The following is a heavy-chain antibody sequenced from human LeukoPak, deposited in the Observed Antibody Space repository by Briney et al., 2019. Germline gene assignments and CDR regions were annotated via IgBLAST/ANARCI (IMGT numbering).Heavy chain of an antibody. D-gene: IGHD3-3*01. J-gene: IGHJ3*02. CDR2: INHSGST. Sequence: SETLSLTCAVYGGSFSGYYWSWIRQPPGKGLEWIGEINHSGSTNYNPSLKSRVTISVDTSKNQFSLKLSSVTAADTAVYYCARQGYTIFGVVSRPKGAFDIWGQGTMVTVPS. V-gene: IGHV4-34*01. CDR1: GGSFSGYY. CDR3: ARQGYTIFGVVSRPKGAFDI.